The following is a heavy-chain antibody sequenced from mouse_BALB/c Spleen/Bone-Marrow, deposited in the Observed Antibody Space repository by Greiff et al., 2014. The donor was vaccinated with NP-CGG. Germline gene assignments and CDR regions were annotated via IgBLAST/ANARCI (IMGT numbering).Heavy chain of an antibody. CDR2: INPESSTI. Sequence: VQLKESGGGLVQPGGSLKLSCAASGFDFSKKWMSWVRQAPGKGLEWIGEINPESSTINYTPSLKDKFIISRDNAKNTLYLQMNKVRSEDTALYYCARLGYYGFFANWGQGTILTVSS. V-gene: IGHV4-1*02. J-gene: IGHJ2*01. CDR1: GFDFSKKW. D-gene: IGHD2-3*01. CDR3: ARLGYYGFFAN.